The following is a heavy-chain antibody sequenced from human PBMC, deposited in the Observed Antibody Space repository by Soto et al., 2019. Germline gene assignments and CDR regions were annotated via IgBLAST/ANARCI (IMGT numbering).Heavy chain of an antibody. CDR1: GFTFSSYG. D-gene: IGHD1-26*01. V-gene: IGHV3-30*18. Sequence: QVQLVESGGSVVQPGRSLRLSGVASGFTFSSYGMHWVRQAPGKGLEWVAIISYDGSNTYYADSVKGRFTISRDNSKNTLYLQMNSLRAEDTSVYYCAKEGGLSGSYYISSSYYFDYWGQGTLVTVSS. CDR3: AKEGGLSGSYYISSSYYFDY. J-gene: IGHJ4*02. CDR2: ISYDGSNT.